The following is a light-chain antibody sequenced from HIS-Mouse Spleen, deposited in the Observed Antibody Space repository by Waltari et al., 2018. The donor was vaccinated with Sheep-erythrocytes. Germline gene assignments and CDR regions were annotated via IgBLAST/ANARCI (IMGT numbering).Light chain of an antibody. CDR2: DVS. J-gene: IGLJ1*01. V-gene: IGLV2-11*01. CDR3: CSYAGSYNHV. CDR1: SSDVGGYHY. Sequence: QSALTQPRSVSGSPGQSVTIPCTGTSSDVGGYHYVPWYQQHPGKAPKPMIYDVSQRPSGVPDRFSGSKSGNTASLTISGLQAEDEADYYCCSYAGSYNHVFATGTKVTVL.